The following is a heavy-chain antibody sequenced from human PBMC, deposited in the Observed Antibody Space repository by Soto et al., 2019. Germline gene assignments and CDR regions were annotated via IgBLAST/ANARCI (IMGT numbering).Heavy chain of an antibody. D-gene: IGHD4-17*01. Sequence: AGGALRLSCAAPGFPFNCYLVRWGRQAPGKGLEWVANIKQDGSEKYYVDSVKGRFTISRDNAKNSLYLQMNSLRAEDTAVYYCARRGSYGDYRWGQGTLVTVSS. V-gene: IGHV3-7*05. CDR1: GFPFNCYL. CDR3: ARRGSYGDYR. CDR2: IKQDGSEK. J-gene: IGHJ4*02.